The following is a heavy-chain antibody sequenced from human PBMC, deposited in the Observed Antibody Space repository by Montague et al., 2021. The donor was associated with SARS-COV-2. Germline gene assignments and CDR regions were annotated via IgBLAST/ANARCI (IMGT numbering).Heavy chain of an antibody. V-gene: IGHV4-39*01. CDR3: ASSTCGWFIY. J-gene: IGHJ4*02. CDR2: MYSSGNT. CDR1: GGSISSTSFF. Sequence: SETRSLTCSVSGGSISSTSFFWAWLRQPPGQGLEWVGSMYSSGNTYSSRSLKSRVTISGDTSRNQLSVRLGSVTAADTADYYCASSTCGWFIYWGQGTLVTVSS. D-gene: IGHD6-19*01.